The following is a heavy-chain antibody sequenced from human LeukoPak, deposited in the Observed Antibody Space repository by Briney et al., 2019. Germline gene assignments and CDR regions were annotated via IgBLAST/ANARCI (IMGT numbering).Heavy chain of an antibody. Sequence: GGSLRLSCAASGFTFSSYWMSWVRQAPGKGLEWVAKIKQDGSEKYYVDSVKGRFTISRDNAKNSLYLQMNSLRAEDTAVYYCARAEAGTSSGTDYWGQGTLVTVSS. CDR1: GFTFSSYW. D-gene: IGHD1-7*01. V-gene: IGHV3-7*01. CDR2: IKQDGSEK. CDR3: ARAEAGTSSGTDY. J-gene: IGHJ4*02.